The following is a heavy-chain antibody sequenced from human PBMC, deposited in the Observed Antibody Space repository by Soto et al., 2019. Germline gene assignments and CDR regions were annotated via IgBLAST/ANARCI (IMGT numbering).Heavy chain of an antibody. Sequence: ESGGGVVQPGRSLRLSCAASGFTFSSYGMHWVRQAPGKGLEWVAVIWYDGSNKYYVDSVKGRFTISRDNSKNTLYLQMNSLRAEDTAVYYCARDNSGFDYWGQGTLVTVSS. D-gene: IGHD7-27*01. CDR1: GFTFSSYG. CDR2: IWYDGSNK. CDR3: ARDNSGFDY. V-gene: IGHV3-33*01. J-gene: IGHJ4*02.